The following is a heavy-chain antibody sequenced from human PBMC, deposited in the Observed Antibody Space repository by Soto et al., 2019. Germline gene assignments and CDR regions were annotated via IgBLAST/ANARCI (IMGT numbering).Heavy chain of an antibody. V-gene: IGHV1-69*13. J-gene: IGHJ6*02. D-gene: IGHD6-13*01. CDR2: IIPIFGTA. Sequence: GASVKVSCKASGGTFSSYAISWVRQAPGQGLEWMGGIIPIFGTANYAQKFQGRVTITADESTSTAYMELSSLRSEDTAVYYCARARIAAAFDYYYYGMDVWGQGTTVTVSS. CDR1: GGTFSSYA. CDR3: ARARIAAAFDYYYYGMDV.